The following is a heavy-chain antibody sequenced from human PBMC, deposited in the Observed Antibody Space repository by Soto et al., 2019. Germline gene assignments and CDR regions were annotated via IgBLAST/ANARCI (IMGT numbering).Heavy chain of an antibody. CDR2: ISSSGSTI. CDR3: ARDPDIVVVPAAPDYYYYMDV. V-gene: IGHV3-11*01. Sequence: QVQLVESGGGLVKPGGSLRLSCAASGFTFSDYYMSWIRQAPGKGLEWVSYISSSGSTIYYADSVKGRFTISRDNAKNSLYLQMNRLRAEDTAVYYCARDPDIVVVPAAPDYYYYMDVWGKGTTVTVSS. CDR1: GFTFSDYY. D-gene: IGHD2-2*01. J-gene: IGHJ6*03.